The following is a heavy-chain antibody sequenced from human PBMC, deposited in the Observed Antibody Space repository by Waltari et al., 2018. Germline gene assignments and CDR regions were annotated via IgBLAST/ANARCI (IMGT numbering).Heavy chain of an antibody. V-gene: IGHV3-30*02. CDR2: IRYDGSNK. CDR3: AKDHRGSSGYCDY. CDR1: GFTFSSYG. Sequence: QVQLVESGEGVVQPGGSLRLSCAASGFTFSSYGMHWVRQAPGKGLEWVAFIRYDGSNKYYADSVKGRFTISRDNSKNTLYLQMNSLRAEDTAVYYCAKDHRGSSGYCDYWGQGTLVTVSS. D-gene: IGHD3-22*01. J-gene: IGHJ4*02.